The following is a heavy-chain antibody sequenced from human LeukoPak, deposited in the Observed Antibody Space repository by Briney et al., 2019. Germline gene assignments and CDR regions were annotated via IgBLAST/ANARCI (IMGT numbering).Heavy chain of an antibody. Sequence: PGGSLRLSCAASGFTFDDYAMHWVRQAPGKGLEWVSGISWNSGSIGYADSVKGRFTISRDNAKNSLYLQMNSLRAEDTALYYCAKDGGARFSSGWYGLFDYWGQGTLVTVSS. CDR1: GFTFDDYA. D-gene: IGHD6-19*01. J-gene: IGHJ4*02. V-gene: IGHV3-9*01. CDR2: ISWNSGSI. CDR3: AKDGGARFSSGWYGLFDY.